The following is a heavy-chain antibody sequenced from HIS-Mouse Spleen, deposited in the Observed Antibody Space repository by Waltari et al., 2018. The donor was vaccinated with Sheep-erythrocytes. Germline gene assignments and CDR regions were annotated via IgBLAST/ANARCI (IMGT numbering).Heavy chain of an antibody. CDR1: GFTVSSNY. V-gene: IGHV3-53*01. J-gene: IGHJ3*02. CDR2: IDSGGSR. Sequence: EVQLVESGGGLIQPGGSLRLSCAASGFTVSSNYMSWVRHAPGKGLEWVSVIDSGGSRCYADTVKGRFTISRDNSKNTLYLQMNSLRAEDTAVYYCARGHPDYGDYDAFDIWGQGTMVTVSS. CDR3: ARGHPDYGDYDAFDI. D-gene: IGHD4-17*01.